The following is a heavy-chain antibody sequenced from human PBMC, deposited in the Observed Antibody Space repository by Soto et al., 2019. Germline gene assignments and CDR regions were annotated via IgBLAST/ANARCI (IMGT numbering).Heavy chain of an antibody. CDR3: ASGRETGYCSGGSCYLGSWYFDL. CDR1: GGSFSGYY. Sequence: QVQLQQWGAGLLKPSETLSLTCAVYGGSFSGYYWSWIRQPPGKGLEWIGEINHSGSTNYNPSLKRRVTISVDTSKNQFSLKLSSVTAADTAVYYCASGRETGYCSGGSCYLGSWYFDLWGRGTLVTVSS. V-gene: IGHV4-34*01. D-gene: IGHD2-15*01. J-gene: IGHJ2*01. CDR2: INHSGST.